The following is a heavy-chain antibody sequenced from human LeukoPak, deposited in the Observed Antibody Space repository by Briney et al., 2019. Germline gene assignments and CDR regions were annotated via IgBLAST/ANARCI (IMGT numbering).Heavy chain of an antibody. D-gene: IGHD2-15*01. CDR2: IKSKTDGGTT. V-gene: IGHV3-15*05. Sequence: PGGSLRLSCAASGFTFSNAWMSWVRQAPGKGLEWVGRIKSKTDGGTTDYAAPVKGRFTISRDDSKNTLYLQMNSLKTEDTAVYYCTTDLPADIEAFDPWGQGTLVTVSS. CDR1: GFTFSNAW. J-gene: IGHJ5*02. CDR3: TTDLPADIEAFDP.